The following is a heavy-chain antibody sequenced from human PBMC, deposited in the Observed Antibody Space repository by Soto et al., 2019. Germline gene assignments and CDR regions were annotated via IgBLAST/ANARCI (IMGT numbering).Heavy chain of an antibody. CDR3: ARPRSHYYDRSAERAFEI. Sequence: SVKVSCKASGGTFNNYAISWVRQAPGQGLEWMGGIIPLFGTTNYAQKFQGRVTITADESTSTAYMELSSLRSEDTAFYYCARPRSHYYDRSAERAFEIWGQGTMVTVSS. D-gene: IGHD3-22*01. J-gene: IGHJ3*02. V-gene: IGHV1-69*13. CDR2: IIPLFGTT. CDR1: GGTFNNYA.